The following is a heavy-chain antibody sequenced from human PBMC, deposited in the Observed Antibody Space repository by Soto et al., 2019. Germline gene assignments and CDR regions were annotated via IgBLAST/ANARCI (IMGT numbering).Heavy chain of an antibody. V-gene: IGHV4-59*08. CDR2: IYYSGST. CDR1: GGSISTYY. J-gene: IGHJ4*02. D-gene: IGHD1-26*01. Sequence: SETLSLTCTVSGGSISTYYWSWIRQPPGKGVEWIGYIYYSGSTNYNPSLKSRVTISVDTSNNQSSLTLTSVTAADMAVYYCARHSVTYYDFDYWGQGTLVTVSS. CDR3: ARHSVTYYDFDY.